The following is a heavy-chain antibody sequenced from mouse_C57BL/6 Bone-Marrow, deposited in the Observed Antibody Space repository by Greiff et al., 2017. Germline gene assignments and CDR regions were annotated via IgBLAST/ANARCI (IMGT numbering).Heavy chain of an antibody. CDR1: GYTFTSYW. D-gene: IGHD2-4*01. CDR3: AKGGVLRPYAMDY. Sequence: QVQLQQSGAELAKPGASVKLSCKASGYTFTSYWMHWVKQRPGQGLEWIGYINPSSGYTKYNQKFKDKATSTADKSSSTAYMQLSSLTYEDSAVYYCAKGGVLRPYAMDYWGQGTSVTVSS. V-gene: IGHV1-7*01. J-gene: IGHJ4*01. CDR2: INPSSGYT.